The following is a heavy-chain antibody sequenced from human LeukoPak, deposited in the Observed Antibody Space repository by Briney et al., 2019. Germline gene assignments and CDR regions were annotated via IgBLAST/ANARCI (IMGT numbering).Heavy chain of an antibody. D-gene: IGHD3-10*01. V-gene: IGHV4-39*07. CDR3: ARSNVLLWFGELLQLPDLNYYYMDV. J-gene: IGHJ6*03. CDR1: GGSIGSSSYY. CDR2: IYYSGST. Sequence: PSETLSLTCTVSGGSIGSSSYYWGWIRQPPGKGLNWIGSIYYSGSTYYNPSLKSRVTISVDTSKNQFSLKLSSVTAADTAVYYCARSNVLLWFGELLQLPDLNYYYMDVWGKGTTVTISS.